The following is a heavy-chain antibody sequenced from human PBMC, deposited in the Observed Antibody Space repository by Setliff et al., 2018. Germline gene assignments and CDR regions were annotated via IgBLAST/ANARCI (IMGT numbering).Heavy chain of an antibody. J-gene: IGHJ5*02. CDR2: IIPIFGTA. Sequence: SVKVSCQASGGTFSSYAFSWVRQAPGQGLEWAGGIIPIFGTANYAQKFQGRVTITADESTSTAYMELSSLRSEDTAVYYCARAYYDSSGFSWFDPWGQGTLVTVSS. CDR3: ARAYYDSSGFSWFDP. V-gene: IGHV1-69*13. D-gene: IGHD3-22*01. CDR1: GGTFSSYA.